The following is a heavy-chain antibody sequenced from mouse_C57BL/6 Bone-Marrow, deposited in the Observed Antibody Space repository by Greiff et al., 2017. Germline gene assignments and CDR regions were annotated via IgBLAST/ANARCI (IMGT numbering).Heavy chain of an antibody. CDR2: ISDGGSYT. V-gene: IGHV5-4*01. J-gene: IGHJ3*01. D-gene: IGHD2-4*01. CDR1: GFTFSSYA. Sequence: EVQLVESGGGLVKPGGSLKLSCAASGFTFSSYAMSWVRQTPEKRLEWVATISDGGSYTYYPDNVKGRFTISRDNAKNNLYLQMSHLKSEDTAMYYCAVYYDYTWCAYWGQGTLVTVSA. CDR3: AVYYDYTWCAY.